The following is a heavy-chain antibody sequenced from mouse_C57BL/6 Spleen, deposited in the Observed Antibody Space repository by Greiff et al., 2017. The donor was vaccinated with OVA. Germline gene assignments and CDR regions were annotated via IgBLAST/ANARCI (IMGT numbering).Heavy chain of an antibody. J-gene: IGHJ3*01. Sequence: EVQGVESGGGLLNPGGSRKLSCAASGFPFSDYGRHWVRQAPEKGLDWVAYISSGSSTIYYADTGKGRFTISRDNAKNTLFLQMTSLRSEDTAMYYCATGENVWFAYWGQGTLVTVSA. CDR1: GFPFSDYG. V-gene: IGHV5-17*01. CDR3: ATGENVWFAY. CDR2: ISSGSSTI.